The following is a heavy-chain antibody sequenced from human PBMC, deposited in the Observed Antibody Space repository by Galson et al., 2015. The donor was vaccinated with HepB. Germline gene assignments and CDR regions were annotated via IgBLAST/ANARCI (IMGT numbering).Heavy chain of an antibody. V-gene: IGHV3-11*06. D-gene: IGHD3-16*01. J-gene: IGHJ5*01. CDR2: ISGSGTYT. CDR3: VRENYANPDS. Sequence: SLRLSCAASGFTFGDHFMSWIRQAPGKGLEWISYISGSGTYTKYADSVKGRFTISRDNAENSLYLQMSSLRAEDTAVYYCVRENYANPDSWGQGTLVTVSS. CDR1: GFTFGDHF.